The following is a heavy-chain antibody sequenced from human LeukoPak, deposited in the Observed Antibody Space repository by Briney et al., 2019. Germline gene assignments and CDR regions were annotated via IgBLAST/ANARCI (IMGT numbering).Heavy chain of an antibody. CDR2: IYHSGNT. V-gene: IGHV4-4*02. Sequence: SETLSLTCTFSGCPISSSNWWNWVRQPPGKGLEWIAEIYHSGNTNYNPSLRSRVSISLDKSKNQISLKLSSLTAADTAVYYCARGGQVAVTAPWYFDLWGRGTLVTVSS. J-gene: IGHJ2*01. CDR3: ARGGQVAVTAPWYFDL. CDR1: GCPISSSNW. D-gene: IGHD6-19*01.